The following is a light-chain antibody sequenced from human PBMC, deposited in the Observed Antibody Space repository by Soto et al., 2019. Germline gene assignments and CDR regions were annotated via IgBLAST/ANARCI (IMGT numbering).Light chain of an antibody. Sequence: DIQMTQSPSTLSASVGDRVTITCRASQSISSWLAWYQQKPGKATKLLIYKASSLESGVPSRCSGSGSGTEFTITISSLQPDDVATYDRQQEKRYWAFGQGTKVEIK. CDR1: QSISSW. CDR2: KAS. J-gene: IGKJ1*01. V-gene: IGKV1-5*03. CDR3: QQEKRYWA.